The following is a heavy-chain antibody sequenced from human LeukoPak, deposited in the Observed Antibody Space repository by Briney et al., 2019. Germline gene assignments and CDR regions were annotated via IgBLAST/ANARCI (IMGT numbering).Heavy chain of an antibody. CDR2: MTSDSNTI. J-gene: IGHJ4*02. Sequence: PGGSLRLSCAASGFNFNVYSMNWVRQAPGKGLEWISYMTSDSNTIYYADSVRGRLTISRDNAKKSVYLELSNLRADDTATYYCARSTEWFADYWGQGTLVTVSS. CDR3: ARSTEWFADY. D-gene: IGHD3-3*01. V-gene: IGHV3-48*01. CDR1: GFNFNVYS.